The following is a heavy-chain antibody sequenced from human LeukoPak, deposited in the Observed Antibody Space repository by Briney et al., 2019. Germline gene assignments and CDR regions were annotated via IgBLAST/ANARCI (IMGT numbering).Heavy chain of an antibody. CDR3: ARFPPHSRAAAAGTLYHRGAFDI. J-gene: IGHJ3*02. Sequence: SETLSLTCAVYGGSFSGYYWSWIRQPPGKGLGWIGEINHSGSTNYNPSLKSRVTISVDTSKNQFSLKLSSVTAADTAVYYCARFPPHSRAAAAGTLYHRGAFDIWGQGTMVTVSS. CDR1: GGSFSGYY. D-gene: IGHD6-13*01. CDR2: INHSGST. V-gene: IGHV4-34*01.